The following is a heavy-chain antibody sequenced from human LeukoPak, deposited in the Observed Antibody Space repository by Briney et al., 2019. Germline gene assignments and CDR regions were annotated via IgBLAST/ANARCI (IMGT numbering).Heavy chain of an antibody. CDR1: GFTFSDYY. CDR3: ARDLGSSTVTTAFDY. V-gene: IGHV3-11*01. D-gene: IGHD4-17*01. CDR2: ISSSGSTI. Sequence: GGSLRLSCAASGFTFSDYYMSWIRQAPGEGLEWVSYISSSGSTIYYADSVKGRFTISRDNANNLLHLQMDNLRAEDTAVYYCARDLGSSTVTTAFDYWGQGTLVTVSS. J-gene: IGHJ4*02.